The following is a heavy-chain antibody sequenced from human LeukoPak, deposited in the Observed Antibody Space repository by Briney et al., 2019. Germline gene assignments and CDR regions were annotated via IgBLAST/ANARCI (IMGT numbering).Heavy chain of an antibody. CDR2: IYYSGNT. CDR1: GGSISSGGYY. Sequence: SETLSLTCTVSGGSISSGGYYWSWSRQHPGKGLEWIGYIYYSGNTFYNPSLKSRVTLSVDTSKNQFSLNLSSVTAADTAVYFCARSPGGGFDIWGQGTMVTVSS. CDR3: ARSPGGGFDI. D-gene: IGHD2-15*01. V-gene: IGHV4-31*03. J-gene: IGHJ3*02.